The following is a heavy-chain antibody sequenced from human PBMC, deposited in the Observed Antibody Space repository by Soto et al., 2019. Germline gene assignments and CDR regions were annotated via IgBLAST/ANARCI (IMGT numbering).Heavy chain of an antibody. CDR1: GFALSSHG. D-gene: IGHD2-2*01. CDR3: ARGAEYQLLRRDYFYGMDV. J-gene: IGHJ6*02. V-gene: IGHV3-30*03. Sequence: GGSLRLSCSASGFALSSHGMHWVRRAPGKGLEWVAVISYDGSNEYYAASVKGRFTISRDNSMDTLYPQMNSLRRDDTAVYYCARGAEYQLLRRDYFYGMDVWGQGTTVTVSS. CDR2: ISYDGSNE.